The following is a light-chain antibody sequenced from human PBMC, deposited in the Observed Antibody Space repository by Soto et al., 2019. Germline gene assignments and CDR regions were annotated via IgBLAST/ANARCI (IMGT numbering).Light chain of an antibody. V-gene: IGLV2-14*01. Sequence: QSVLTQPASVSGSPGQSITISCTGTSSDVGSYKYVSWYQQLPDKAPKLIIYDVNNRPSGISDRFSGSKSGNTASLTISGLQADDEADYYCSSYTTTSSYVFGTGTKLTVL. J-gene: IGLJ1*01. CDR2: DVN. CDR3: SSYTTTSSYV. CDR1: SSDVGSYKY.